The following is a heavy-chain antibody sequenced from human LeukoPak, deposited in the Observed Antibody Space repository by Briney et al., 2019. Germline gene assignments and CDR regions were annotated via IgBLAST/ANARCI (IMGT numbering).Heavy chain of an antibody. CDR2: INPNSGGT. Sequence: ASVKVSCKASGYTFTSYGISWVRQAPGQGLEWMGWINPNSGGTNYAQKFQGRVTMTRDTSISTAYMELSRLRSDDTAVYYCARAVWGRDAFDIWGQGTMVTVSS. J-gene: IGHJ3*02. V-gene: IGHV1-2*02. D-gene: IGHD7-27*01. CDR3: ARAVWGRDAFDI. CDR1: GYTFTSYG.